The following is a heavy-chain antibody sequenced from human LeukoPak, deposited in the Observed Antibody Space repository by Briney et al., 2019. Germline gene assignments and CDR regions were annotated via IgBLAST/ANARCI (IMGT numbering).Heavy chain of an antibody. D-gene: IGHD1-26*01. CDR2: ISGSGGST. J-gene: IGHJ3*02. CDR3: ARAEVGATWDTYAFDI. CDR1: GYTFSSYA. Sequence: ASVKVSCKASGYTFSSYAMSWVRQAPGKGLEWVSAISGSGGSTYYADSVKGRFTISRDNSKNTLYLQMNSLRAEDTAVYYCARAEVGATWDTYAFDIWGQGTMVTVSS. V-gene: IGHV3-23*01.